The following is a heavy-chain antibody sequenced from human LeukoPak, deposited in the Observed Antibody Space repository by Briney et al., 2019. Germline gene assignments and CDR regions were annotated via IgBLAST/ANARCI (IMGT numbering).Heavy chain of an antibody. CDR3: ARDLERRWDDNYYDSSVLDP. Sequence: GGSLRLSCAASGFTFSSYSMNWVRQAPGKGLEWVSSISSSSSYIYYADSVKGRFTISRDNAKNSLYLQMNSLRAEDTAVYYCARDLERRWDDNYYDSSVLDPWGQGTLVTVSS. CDR2: ISSSSSYI. D-gene: IGHD3-22*01. V-gene: IGHV3-21*01. CDR1: GFTFSSYS. J-gene: IGHJ5*02.